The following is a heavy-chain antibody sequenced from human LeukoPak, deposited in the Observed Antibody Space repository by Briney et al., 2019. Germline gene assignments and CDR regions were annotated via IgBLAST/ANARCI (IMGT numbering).Heavy chain of an antibody. J-gene: IGHJ4*02. Sequence: SETLSLTCAVYGGSFIGYYWSWIRQPPGKGLEWIGEINHSGSTNYNPSLKSRVTISVDTSKNQFSLKLSSVTAADTAVYYCARFVKSAGTDYWGQGTLVTVSS. CDR3: ARFVKSAGTDY. V-gene: IGHV4-34*01. D-gene: IGHD6-19*01. CDR1: GGSFIGYY. CDR2: INHSGST.